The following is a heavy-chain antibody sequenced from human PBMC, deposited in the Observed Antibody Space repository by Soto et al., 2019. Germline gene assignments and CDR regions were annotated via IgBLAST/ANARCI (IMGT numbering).Heavy chain of an antibody. V-gene: IGHV3-30*03. J-gene: IGHJ5*02. CDR1: GFMFSLYD. CDR3: GRDDLDVKGGARVVGTGPVGDL. D-gene: IGHD2-21*02. Sequence: QVQLAESGGGVVQPGRSQRLSCAASGFMFSLYDMHWVRQAPGKGLEWVSVIFSDGSKKYYADSVKDRFTISRDNSKNTLYLQMDSLTPEDTAVYYCGRDDLDVKGGARVVGTGPVGDLWGRGTLVTVSS. CDR2: IFSDGSKK.